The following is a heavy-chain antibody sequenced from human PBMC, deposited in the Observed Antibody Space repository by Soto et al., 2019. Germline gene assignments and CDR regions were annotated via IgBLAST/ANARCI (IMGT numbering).Heavy chain of an antibody. D-gene: IGHD3-10*01. Sequence: GGSLRLSCAASGFTVSSNYMSWVRQAPGKGLEWVSVIYSGGSTYYADSVKGRFTISRDNSKNTLYLQMNSLRAEDTAVYYCARDPPLPGSHYYYYMDVWGKGTTVTVSS. J-gene: IGHJ6*03. V-gene: IGHV3-66*01. CDR2: IYSGGST. CDR3: ARDPPLPGSHYYYYMDV. CDR1: GFTVSSNY.